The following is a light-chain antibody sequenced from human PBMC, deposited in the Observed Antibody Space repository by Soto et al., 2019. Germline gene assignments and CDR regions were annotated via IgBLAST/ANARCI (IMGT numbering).Light chain of an antibody. CDR2: EDN. CDR1: SGCIVSNF. CDR3: QSFHSSAVI. J-gene: IGLJ2*01. Sequence: NFMLTQPHSVSESPGKTVTVSCTRSSGCIVSNFVQWYQQRPGSAPTTVIYEDNQRPSGVPDRFSGAIDSSSNSASLTISGLKTEDEADYYCQSFHSSAVIFGGGTKLTVL. V-gene: IGLV6-57*04.